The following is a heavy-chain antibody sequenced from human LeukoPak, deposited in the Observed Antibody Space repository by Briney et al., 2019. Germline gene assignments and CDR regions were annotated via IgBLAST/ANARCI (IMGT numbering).Heavy chain of an antibody. J-gene: IGHJ4*02. CDR3: ARDNTRGGMWWPSG. Sequence: PSETLSLTCTVSGGSISSSSYYWGWIRQPPGKGLEWIGSIYYSGSTYYNPPLKSRVTISVDTSKNQFSLKLSSVTAADTAVYYCARDNTRGGMWWPSGWGQGTLVTVSS. CDR2: IYYSGST. V-gene: IGHV4-39*02. CDR1: GGSISSSSYY. D-gene: IGHD2-21*01.